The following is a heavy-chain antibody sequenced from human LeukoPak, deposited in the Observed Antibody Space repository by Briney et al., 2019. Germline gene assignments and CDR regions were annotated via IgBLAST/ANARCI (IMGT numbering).Heavy chain of an antibody. CDR3: ASKPSYSSGWHY. CDR1: GYTFTTYG. J-gene: IGHJ4*02. D-gene: IGHD6-19*01. Sequence: ASVTVSFKASGYTFTTYGISWVRQPPGQGLEWMGWISAYNGNTNYAQKLQGRVTMTTDTSTSTAYMELRSLRSDDTAVYYCASKPSYSSGWHYWGQGTLVTVSS. V-gene: IGHV1-18*01. CDR2: ISAYNGNT.